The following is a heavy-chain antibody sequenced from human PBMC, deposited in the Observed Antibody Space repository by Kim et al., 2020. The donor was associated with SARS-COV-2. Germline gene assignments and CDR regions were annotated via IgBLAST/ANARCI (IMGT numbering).Heavy chain of an antibody. CDR1: GYTFTSYY. V-gene: IGHV1-46*01. CDR2: INPSGGST. D-gene: IGHD6-19*01. Sequence: ASVKVSCKASGYTFTSYYMHWVRQAPGQGLEWMGIINPSGGSTSYAQKFQGRVTMTRDTSTSTVYMELSSLRSEDTAVYYCARDRSGAVAGPEVYFQHWGQGTLVTVSS. J-gene: IGHJ1*01. CDR3: ARDRSGAVAGPEVYFQH.